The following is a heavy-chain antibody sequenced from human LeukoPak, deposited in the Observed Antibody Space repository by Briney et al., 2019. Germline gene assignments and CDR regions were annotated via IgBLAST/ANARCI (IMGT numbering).Heavy chain of an antibody. D-gene: IGHD3-10*01. V-gene: IGHV1-8*01. Sequence: ASVKVSCKASGYTFTSYDINWVRQATGQGLEWMGWMNPNSGNTGYAQKFQGRVTMTRNTSISTAYMELSSLRSEDTAVYYCARALSARGVHGYYGMDVWGQGTTVTVSS. CDR2: MNPNSGNT. J-gene: IGHJ6*02. CDR3: ARALSARGVHGYYGMDV. CDR1: GYTFTSYD.